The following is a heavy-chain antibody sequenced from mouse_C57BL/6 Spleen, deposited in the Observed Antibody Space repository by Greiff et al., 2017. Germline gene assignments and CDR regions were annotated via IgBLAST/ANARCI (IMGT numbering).Heavy chain of an antibody. CDR2: IYPGSGNT. J-gene: IGHJ3*01. CDR3: ARNDYDEVFAY. CDR1: GYTFTDYY. Sequence: QVQLQQSGAELVRPGASVKLSCKASGYTFTDYYINWVKQRPGQGLEWIARIYPGSGNTYYNEKFKGKATLTAEKSSSTAYMQLSSLTSEDSAVXFCARNDYDEVFAYWGQGTLVTVSA. V-gene: IGHV1-76*01. D-gene: IGHD2-4*01.